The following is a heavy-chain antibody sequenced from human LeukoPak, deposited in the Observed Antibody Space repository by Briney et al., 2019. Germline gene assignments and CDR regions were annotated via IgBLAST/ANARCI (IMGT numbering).Heavy chain of an antibody. J-gene: IGHJ4*02. CDR3: AKHGSGSSITGY. CDR1: GFTFSSYA. CDR2: ISGSGGST. D-gene: IGHD6-6*01. V-gene: IGHV3-23*01. Sequence: GGSLRLSCAASGFTFSSYAMSWVRQAPGKGLEWVSAISGSGGSTYYADSVKGRFIISRDNSKNTLYLQMNSLRAEDTAVYYCAKHGSGSSITGYWGQGTLVTVSS.